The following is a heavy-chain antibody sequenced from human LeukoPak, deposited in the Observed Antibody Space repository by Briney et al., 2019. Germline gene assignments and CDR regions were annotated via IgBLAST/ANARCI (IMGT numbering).Heavy chain of an antibody. J-gene: IGHJ4*02. Sequence: SETLSLTCTVSGGSISSYYWSWIRQPAGKGLEWIGRIYTSGSTNYNPSLKSRVTMSVDMSKNQFSLKLSSVTAADTAVYYCASSGSYALMVYWGQGTLVTVSS. V-gene: IGHV4-4*07. D-gene: IGHD1-26*01. CDR3: ASSGSYALMVY. CDR1: GGSISSYY. CDR2: IYTSGST.